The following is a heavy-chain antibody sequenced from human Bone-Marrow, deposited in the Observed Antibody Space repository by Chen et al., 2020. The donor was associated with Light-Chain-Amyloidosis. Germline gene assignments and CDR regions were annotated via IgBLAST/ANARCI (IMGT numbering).Heavy chain of an antibody. CDR1: GFTFSTYG. D-gene: IGHD6-6*01. V-gene: IGHV3-30-3*01. CDR3: ARVSFERGGPARPPGDS. Sequence: QVQLVESGGGVVQPGRALRLSCAASGFTFSTYGMHWVRQTPGKGLEWVAVLSYDGNSKYYADSVKGRFTISRDSSKNTLYLKMNSLRAEDTAVYYCARVSFERGGPARPPGDSWGQGTLVTVSS. CDR2: LSYDGNSK. J-gene: IGHJ4*02.